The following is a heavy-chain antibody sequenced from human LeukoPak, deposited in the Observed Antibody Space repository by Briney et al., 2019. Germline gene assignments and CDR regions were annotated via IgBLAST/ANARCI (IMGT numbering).Heavy chain of an antibody. V-gene: IGHV3-23*01. CDR3: ARGGSSAMDY. J-gene: IGHJ4*02. CDR2: ISGSGGST. CDR1: GFTFSSYA. Sequence: PGGSLRLSCAASGFTFSSYAMSWVRQAPGKGLEWVSAISGSGGSTYYADSVKGRFTISRDNSKNTLFLQMNNLRAEDTAVYYCARGGSSAMDYWGQGTLVTVSS. D-gene: IGHD3-16*01.